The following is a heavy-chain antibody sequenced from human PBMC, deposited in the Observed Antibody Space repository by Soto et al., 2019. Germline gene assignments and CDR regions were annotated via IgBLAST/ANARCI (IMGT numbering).Heavy chain of an antibody. J-gene: IGHJ6*02. CDR2: ISYDGSNK. CDR1: GFTFSSYG. Sequence: GGSLRLSCAASGFTFSSYGMHWVRQAPGKGLEWVAVISYDGSNKYYADSVKGRFTISRDNSKDTLYLQMNSLRAEDTAVYYCAKEKDYDILTGYAYYGMDVWGQGTTVTVSS. CDR3: AKEKDYDILTGYAYYGMDV. V-gene: IGHV3-30*18. D-gene: IGHD3-9*01.